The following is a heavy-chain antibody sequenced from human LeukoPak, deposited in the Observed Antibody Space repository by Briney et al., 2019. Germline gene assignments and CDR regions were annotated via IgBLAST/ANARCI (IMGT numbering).Heavy chain of an antibody. V-gene: IGHV4-59*01. CDR3: AREEWQQLVNGVFDY. CDR2: IYYSGST. J-gene: IGHJ4*02. D-gene: IGHD6-13*01. CDR1: GGSISGYY. Sequence: SETLSLTCTVSGGSISGYYWSWIRQPPGKGLEWIGYIYYSGSTNYNPSLKSRVTISVDTSKNQFSLKLSSVTAADTAVYYCAREEWQQLVNGVFDYWGQGTLVTVSS.